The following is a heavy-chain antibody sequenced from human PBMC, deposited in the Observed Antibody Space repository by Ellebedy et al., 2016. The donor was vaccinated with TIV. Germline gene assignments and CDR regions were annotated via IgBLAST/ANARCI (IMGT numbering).Heavy chain of an antibody. CDR2: IYHSGSI. V-gene: IGHV4-38-2*02. J-gene: IGHJ5*02. CDR1: GYSISSGYY. Sequence: MPGGSLRLSCTVSGYSISSGYYWGWIRQPAGKGLEWIGSIYHSGSIYYNPSLKSRVTISVDTSKNQFSLKLSSVTAADTAVYYCARDIGYYQHDPWGQGTLVTVSS. CDR3: ARDIGYYQHDP. D-gene: IGHD3-3*01.